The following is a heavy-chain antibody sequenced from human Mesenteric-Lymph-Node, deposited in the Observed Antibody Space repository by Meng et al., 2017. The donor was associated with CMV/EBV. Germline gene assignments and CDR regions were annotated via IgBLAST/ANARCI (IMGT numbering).Heavy chain of an antibody. D-gene: IGHD5/OR15-5a*01. CDR3: ARDGGVYDFDY. CDR2: INPNSGGT. CDR1: GYTFLGDY. Sequence: SCKASGYTFLGDYLHWVRQAPGQGLEWVGRINPNSGGTNYAQKFQGRVTMTRDTSVTTAYMELSRLRSDDTAVYYCARDGGVYDFDYWGQGSLVTVSS. J-gene: IGHJ4*02. V-gene: IGHV1-2*06.